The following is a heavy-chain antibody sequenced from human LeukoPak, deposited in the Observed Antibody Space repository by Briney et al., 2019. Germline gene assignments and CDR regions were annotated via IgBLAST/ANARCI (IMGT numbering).Heavy chain of an antibody. D-gene: IGHD3/OR15-3a*01. CDR3: ARDPAGFGPVPFDY. Sequence: GGSLRLSCAASGFTFSSYSMNWVRRAPGKGLEWVSSISSSSSYMYYADSVKGRFTISRDNAKNSLYLQMNSLRAEDTAVYYCARDPAGFGPVPFDYWGQGTLVTVSS. CDR2: ISSSSSYM. CDR1: GFTFSSYS. J-gene: IGHJ4*02. V-gene: IGHV3-21*01.